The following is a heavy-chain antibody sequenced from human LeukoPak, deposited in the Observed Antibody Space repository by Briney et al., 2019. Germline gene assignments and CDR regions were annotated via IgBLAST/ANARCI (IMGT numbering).Heavy chain of an antibody. V-gene: IGHV3-74*01. J-gene: IGHJ4*02. CDR1: GFTLSKYW. Sequence: GGSLRLSCAASGFTLSKYWVHWVRQAPGKGPVWVSRINPDGSRIDYADSVRGRFIISRDSAKNTLYLQMNSLRAEDTAVYYCSRDFVGADDYWGQGTLVTVSS. D-gene: IGHD1-26*01. CDR3: SRDFVGADDY. CDR2: INPDGSRI.